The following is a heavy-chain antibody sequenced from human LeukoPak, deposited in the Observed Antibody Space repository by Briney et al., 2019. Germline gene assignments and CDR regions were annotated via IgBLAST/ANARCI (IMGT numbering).Heavy chain of an antibody. CDR1: GGSISSSSYY. D-gene: IGHD6-13*01. CDR3: ASTARSSWYVYYFDY. CDR2: IYYSGST. J-gene: IGHJ4*02. Sequence: SETLSLTCTVSGGSISSSSYYWGWIRQPPGKGLEWIGYIYYSGSTYYNPSLKSRVTISVDTSKNQFSLKLSSVTAADTAVYYCASTARSSWYVYYFDYWGQGTLVTVSS. V-gene: IGHV4-30-4*08.